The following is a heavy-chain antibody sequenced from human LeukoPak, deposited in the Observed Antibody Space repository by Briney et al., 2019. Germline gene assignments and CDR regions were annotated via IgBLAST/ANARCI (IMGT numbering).Heavy chain of an antibody. CDR1: GGSVSSISYY. CDR3: AREQGLAANWCDR. V-gene: IGHV4-61*01. CDR2: IHYSGST. J-gene: IGHJ5*02. D-gene: IGHD6-19*01. Sequence: AETLSLPCTVSGGSVSSISYYCHWIRQPPGKGLEWIGYIHYSGSTNHNASLKGRATISVNTSKNQFSRRLSSVTAADTAVYYCAREQGLAANWCDRWGQGTLVTVSS.